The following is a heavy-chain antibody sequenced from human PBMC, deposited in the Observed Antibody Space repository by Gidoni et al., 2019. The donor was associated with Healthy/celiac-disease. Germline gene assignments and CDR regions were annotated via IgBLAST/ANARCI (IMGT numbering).Heavy chain of an antibody. J-gene: IGHJ4*02. CDR3: ARDRNAHVEGKQGDY. V-gene: IGHV3-21*01. CDR2: ISSSSSYI. CDR1: GFTFSSYS. Sequence: EVQLVESGGGLVKPGGSLRLSCAASGFTFSSYSMNWVRQAPGKGLEWVSSISSSSSYIYYADSVKGRFTISRDNAKNSLYLQMNSLRAEDTAVYYCARDRNAHVEGKQGDYWGQGTLVTVSS. D-gene: IGHD3-10*01.